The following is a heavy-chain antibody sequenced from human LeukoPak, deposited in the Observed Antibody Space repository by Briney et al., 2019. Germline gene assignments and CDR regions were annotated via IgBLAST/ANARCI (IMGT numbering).Heavy chain of an antibody. J-gene: IGHJ2*01. D-gene: IGHD3-22*01. Sequence: KPSETLSLTCAVYGGSFSDYYWSWIRQPPGKGLEWIGEINHSGSTNYNPSLKSRVTISIDTSKTQFSLKLSSVTAADTAVYYCAARITMIVVVGYWYFDLWGRGTLVTVSS. CDR1: GGSFSDYY. V-gene: IGHV4-34*01. CDR3: AARITMIVVVGYWYFDL. CDR2: INHSGST.